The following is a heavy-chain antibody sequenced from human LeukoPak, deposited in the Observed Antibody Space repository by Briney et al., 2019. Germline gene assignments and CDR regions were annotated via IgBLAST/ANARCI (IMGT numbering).Heavy chain of an antibody. J-gene: IGHJ5*02. CDR2: INAGNDNT. CDR1: GYTFTSYA. CDR3: ARDLGYCTGGTCYPNWFDP. D-gene: IGHD2-15*01. Sequence: ASVKVSYKASGYTFTSYAMHWVRQAPGQRLEWMGWINAGNDNTKYSQKFQGRVTITRDTSASTAYTEPSSLRSEDTAVYYCARDLGYCTGGTCYPNWFDPWGQGTLVTVSS. V-gene: IGHV1-3*01.